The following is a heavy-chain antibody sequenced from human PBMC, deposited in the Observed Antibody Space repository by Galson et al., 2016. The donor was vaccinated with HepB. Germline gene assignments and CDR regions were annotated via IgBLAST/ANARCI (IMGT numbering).Heavy chain of an antibody. CDR3: ARGNGRPGERGDY. J-gene: IGHJ4*02. D-gene: IGHD1-1*01. CDR1: GFTFNSNW. CDR2: INYGGTNT. Sequence: SLRLSCAASGFTFNSNWMHWVRQAPGKGLVWVSRINYGGTNTDYADSVKGRFAISRDNAKNTLYLQMTNLGAEDTAVYCARGNGRPGERGDYWGQGTLVTVSS. V-gene: IGHV3-74*01.